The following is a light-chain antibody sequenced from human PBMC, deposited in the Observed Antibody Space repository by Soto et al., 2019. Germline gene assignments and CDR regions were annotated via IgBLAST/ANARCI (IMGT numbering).Light chain of an antibody. CDR3: TSFTTTNIWV. Sequence: QSVLTQPASVSGSPGQSITISCTGTSSDIGVYNFVSWYQQHPGKAPQLVICEVSNRPSGVSSRFSGSKSGNTASLTSSGLRDEDEADYYCTSFTTTNIWVFGGGTQLTVL. J-gene: IGLJ3*02. CDR1: SSDIGVYNF. V-gene: IGLV2-14*01. CDR2: EVS.